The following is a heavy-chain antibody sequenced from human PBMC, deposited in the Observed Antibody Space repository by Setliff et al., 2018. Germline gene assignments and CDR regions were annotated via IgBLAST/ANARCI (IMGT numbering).Heavy chain of an antibody. J-gene: IGHJ4*02. Sequence: SETLSLTCTVSGASLSSGTYYWGWIRQPPGKGLEWIGRIYYRGDTYYNASLMGRLTISVDTAQNQFSLRLTSVTAADTAVYYCARTGTYRYFDYWGQGALVTVSS. CDR1: GASLSSGTYY. V-gene: IGHV4-39*01. D-gene: IGHD1-1*01. CDR2: IYYRGDT. CDR3: ARTGTYRYFDY.